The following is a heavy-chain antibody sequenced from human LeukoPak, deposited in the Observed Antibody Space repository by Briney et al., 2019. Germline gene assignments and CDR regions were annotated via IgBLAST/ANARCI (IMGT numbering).Heavy chain of an antibody. J-gene: IGHJ6*04. D-gene: IGHD1-14*01. CDR3: AKTPGNPTDV. CDR2: IWSDASNQ. V-gene: IGHV3-33*06. Sequence: PGGSLRLSCAASGFSFSTYAMHWVRQAPGKGLDWVAMIWSDASNQYYADSVKGRFTISRDNSKNTLYLQMNSLRAEDTAVYYCAKTPGNPTDVWGKGTTVIVSA. CDR1: GFSFSTYA.